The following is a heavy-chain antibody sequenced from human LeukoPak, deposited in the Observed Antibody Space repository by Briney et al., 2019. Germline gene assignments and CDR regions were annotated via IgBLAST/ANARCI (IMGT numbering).Heavy chain of an antibody. D-gene: IGHD2-2*03. Sequence: ASVKVSCKASGYTFTDCYMHWVRQAPGQGLEWLGWMNPTSGGTKYAQKFQDRVTMTGDTSSSTAYMELRRLTYDDTAVYYCARSLDRVIGYWGQGTLVTVSS. CDR3: ARSLDRVIGY. J-gene: IGHJ4*02. V-gene: IGHV1-2*02. CDR2: MNPTSGGT. CDR1: GYTFTDCY.